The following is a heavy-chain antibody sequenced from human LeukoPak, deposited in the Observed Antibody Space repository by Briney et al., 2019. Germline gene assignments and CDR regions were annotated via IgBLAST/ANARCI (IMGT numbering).Heavy chain of an antibody. J-gene: IGHJ4*02. Sequence: GGSLRLSCAASGFTFSDYYMSWIRQAPGKGLEWVSYISSSSSYTNYADSVKGRFTISRDNAKNSLYLQMNSLRAEDTAVYYCARGLDEINDYGDYPYWGQGTLVTVPS. CDR2: ISSSSSYT. D-gene: IGHD4-17*01. CDR3: ARGLDEINDYGDYPY. V-gene: IGHV3-11*06. CDR1: GFTFSDYY.